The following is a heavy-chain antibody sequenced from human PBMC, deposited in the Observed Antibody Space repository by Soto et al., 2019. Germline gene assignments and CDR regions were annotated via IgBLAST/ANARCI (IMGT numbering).Heavy chain of an antibody. J-gene: IGHJ6*02. Sequence: SETLSLTCTVSGGSISSSSYYWGWIRQPPGKGLEWIGSIYYSGSTYYNPSLKSRVTISVDTSKNQFSLKLSSVTAADTAVYYCARRWELLGARDYYGMDVWGQGTTVTVSS. CDR1: GGSISSSSYY. CDR2: IYYSGST. V-gene: IGHV4-39*01. D-gene: IGHD1-26*01. CDR3: ARRWELLGARDYYGMDV.